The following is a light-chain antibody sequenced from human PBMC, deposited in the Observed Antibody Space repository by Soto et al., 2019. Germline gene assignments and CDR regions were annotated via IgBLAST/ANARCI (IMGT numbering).Light chain of an antibody. V-gene: IGLV3-21*02. CDR1: NIRSQS. J-gene: IGLJ1*01. CDR3: QVCESNSVFV. Sequence: SYELTQPHSVSVATAQTARITCGGNNIRSQSVHWYQQKPGQAPVLVVYDDADRPSGVPERFSGSKSGNMATLTISRVEAGDEADYYCQVCESNSVFVFGIGTKSPS. CDR2: DDA.